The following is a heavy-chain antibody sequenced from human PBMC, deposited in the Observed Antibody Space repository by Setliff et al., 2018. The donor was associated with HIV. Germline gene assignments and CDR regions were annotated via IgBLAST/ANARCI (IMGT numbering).Heavy chain of an antibody. J-gene: IGHJ6*02. V-gene: IGHV3-11*04. CDR2: ISSSGSTI. CDR3: ARSVIGYYYYGMDV. D-gene: IGHD3-10*01. Sequence: GGSLRLSCAASGFTFSDYYMSWVRQAPGQGLEGVSYISSSGSTIYYADSVKGRFTISRDNSKNTLYLQMNSLRAEDTAVYYCARSVIGYYYYGMDVWGQGTLVTVSS. CDR1: GFTFSDYY.